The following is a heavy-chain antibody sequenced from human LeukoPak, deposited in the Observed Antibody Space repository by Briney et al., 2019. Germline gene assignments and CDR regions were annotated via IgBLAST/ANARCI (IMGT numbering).Heavy chain of an antibody. D-gene: IGHD2-2*01. CDR3: ARDPVVVDSSGMGRIGSAFDI. CDR2: ISYDGSNH. Sequence: GGSLRLSCGATGFSLTNYAMHWVRQAPGRGLEWVAVISYDGSNHYHADSVKGRFTISRDNSKNTLSLQMTSLRAEDTAVYFCARDPVVVDSSGMGRIGSAFDIWGPGTMVTVSS. J-gene: IGHJ3*02. V-gene: IGHV3-30*04. CDR1: GFSLTNYA.